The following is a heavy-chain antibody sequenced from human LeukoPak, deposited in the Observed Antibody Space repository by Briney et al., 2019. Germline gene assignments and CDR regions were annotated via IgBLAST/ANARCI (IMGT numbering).Heavy chain of an antibody. J-gene: IGHJ5*02. CDR3: ARGTEAARRWFDP. Sequence: SETLSLTRSVSRGSIFIYYWNWIRQPPGKGLERIGYTYYSVITNYNPSLKSRVTISVDPCKNQFSLKLTSVPAADTAVYYCARGTEAARRWFDPWGQGTLVTVSS. D-gene: IGHD6-6*01. V-gene: IGHV4-59*01. CDR1: RGSIFIYY. CDR2: TYYSVIT.